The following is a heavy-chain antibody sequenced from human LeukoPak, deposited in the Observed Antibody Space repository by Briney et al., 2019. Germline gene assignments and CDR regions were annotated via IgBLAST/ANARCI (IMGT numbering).Heavy chain of an antibody. CDR1: GGSFSGYY. D-gene: IGHD6-13*01. J-gene: IGHJ6*03. CDR2: INHSGST. V-gene: IGHV4-34*01. CDR3: ARGLESSWYENYYYYYYMDV. Sequence: SETLSLTCAVYGGSFSGYYWSWIRQPPGKGLEWIGEINHSGSTNYNPSLKSRVTISVDTSKNQFSLKLSSVTAADTAVYYCARGLESSWYENYYYYYYMDVWGKGTTVTVSS.